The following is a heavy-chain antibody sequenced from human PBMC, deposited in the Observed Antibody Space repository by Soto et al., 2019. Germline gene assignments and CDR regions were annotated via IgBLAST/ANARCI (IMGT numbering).Heavy chain of an antibody. V-gene: IGHV1-69*01. CDR3: ARDGGRHSGGIDY. J-gene: IGHJ4*02. CDR1: GGTFSSYS. CDR2: IIPIFGTA. D-gene: IGHD1-26*01. Sequence: QVPLVQSGAEVKKPGSSVKVSCKASGGTFSSYSINWVRQAPGQGLEWMGEIIPIFGTANYAQKFQGRVTITADESTSTAYMELSSLRSEDTAVYYCARDGGRHSGGIDYWCQGTLVTVSS.